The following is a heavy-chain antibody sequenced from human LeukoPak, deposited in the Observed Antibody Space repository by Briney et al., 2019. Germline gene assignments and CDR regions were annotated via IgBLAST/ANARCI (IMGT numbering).Heavy chain of an antibody. CDR2: IYPRDGST. CDR1: GYAFTSNY. V-gene: IGHV1-46*01. Sequence: ASVKVSCKASGYAFTSNYIHWVRQAPGQGLEWMGMIYPRDGSTSYAQKFQGRVTVTRDTSTSTVHMELSGLRSEDTAVYYCARDQEGFDYWGQGTLVTVSS. J-gene: IGHJ4*02. CDR3: ARDQEGFDY.